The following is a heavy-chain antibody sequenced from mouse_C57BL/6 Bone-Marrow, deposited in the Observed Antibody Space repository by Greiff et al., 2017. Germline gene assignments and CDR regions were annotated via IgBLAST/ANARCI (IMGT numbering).Heavy chain of an antibody. D-gene: IGHD3-1*01. CDR2: INSDGGST. V-gene: IGHV5-2*01. J-gene: IGHJ1*03. CDR1: EYEFPSHD. CDR3: ARHRGYFDV. Sequence: DVKLVESGGGLVQPGESPKLSCESNEYEFPSHDMSWVRKTPEKRLELVAAINSDGGSTYYPHTLESRFTISRDNTKKTLYLQMRSLRSEDTALYYCARHRGYFDVWGTGTTVTVSA.